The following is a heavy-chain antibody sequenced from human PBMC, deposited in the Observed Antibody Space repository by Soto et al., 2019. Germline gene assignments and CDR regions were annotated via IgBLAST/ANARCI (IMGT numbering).Heavy chain of an antibody. Sequence: EVQLLESGGGLVQPGGSLRLSCAASGFNFNLLALTWVRQAPGKGLEWVSTMKATDGTKYYADSVKGRSTISRDSTTNTMYLQMNSLRFKDTAVYYCAKPYGPFAFDNWGQGTLVPVSS. V-gene: IGHV3-23*01. D-gene: IGHD3-10*01. CDR3: AKPYGPFAFDN. J-gene: IGHJ4*02. CDR1: GFNFNLLA. CDR2: MKATDGTK.